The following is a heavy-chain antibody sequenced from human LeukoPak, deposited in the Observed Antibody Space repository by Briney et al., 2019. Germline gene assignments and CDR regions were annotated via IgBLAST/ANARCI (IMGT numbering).Heavy chain of an antibody. CDR3: ARGQSGSQFDS. Sequence: PGGSLRLSCAVSGFTFSNFWMHWVRQTPGKGLVWVSRINSDGSITSYADSVRGRFTISRDNAKNTLYLQMSSLRAEDTAVYYCARGQSGSQFDSWGRGTLVTVSS. CDR1: GFTFSNFW. D-gene: IGHD1-26*01. V-gene: IGHV3-74*01. J-gene: IGHJ4*02. CDR2: INSDGSIT.